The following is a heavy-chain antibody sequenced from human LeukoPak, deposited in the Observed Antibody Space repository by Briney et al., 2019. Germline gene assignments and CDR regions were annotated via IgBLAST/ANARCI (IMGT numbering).Heavy chain of an antibody. V-gene: IGHV4-59*01. J-gene: IGHJ2*01. D-gene: IGHD5-18*01. CDR2: IYYSGST. CDR1: GDSISSYY. Sequence: PSETLSLTCTVSGDSISSYYWSWIRQPPGKGLEWIGNIYYSGSTNYNPSLKSRVTISVDTSKNQFSLKLSSVTAADTAVFYCARQYGYLEHWYFDLWGRGTLVTVSS. CDR3: ARQYGYLEHWYFDL.